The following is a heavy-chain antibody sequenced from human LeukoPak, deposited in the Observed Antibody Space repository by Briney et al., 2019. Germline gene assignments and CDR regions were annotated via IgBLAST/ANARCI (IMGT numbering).Heavy chain of an antibody. J-gene: IGHJ1*01. CDR1: GCSISSYY. CDR2: IYYSGST. Sequence: PSETLCLTCTASGCSISSYYWSWVRQPPGKGLEWIASIYYSGSTYYNPSVKSRVTISVDTSKNQFSLKLSSVTAADTAVYYCARNNMVRGVIEYFQHWGQGTLVTVSS. D-gene: IGHD3-10*01. V-gene: IGHV4-39*01. CDR3: ARNNMVRGVIEYFQH.